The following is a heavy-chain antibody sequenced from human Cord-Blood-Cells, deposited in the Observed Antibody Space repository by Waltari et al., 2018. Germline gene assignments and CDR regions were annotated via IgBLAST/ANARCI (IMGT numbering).Heavy chain of an antibody. Sequence: QLQLQDARPGLVKPSETPSPTCPVAGGSITSRSYYWSLLPQPPVQGLEWIGSIYYSGSTYYNPSLKSRVTISVDTSKTQFSLKLRSVTAADTAVYYCARRVRDGHYNWFDPWGQGTLVTVSS. V-gene: IGHV4-39*01. CDR3: ARRVRDGHYNWFDP. J-gene: IGHJ5*02. CDR2: IYYSGST. CDR1: GGSITSRSYY.